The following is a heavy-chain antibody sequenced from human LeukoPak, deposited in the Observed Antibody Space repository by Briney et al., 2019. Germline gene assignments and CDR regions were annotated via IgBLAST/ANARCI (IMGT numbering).Heavy chain of an antibody. CDR1: SDSISNSAYH. V-gene: IGHV4-61*08. CDR2: ISYSGST. J-gene: IGHJ6*02. Sequence: PSETLSHTCTVSSDSISNSAYHWSWIRQPPGKGLEWIGYISYSGSTRYCPSLKSRVTISVDTSKNQFSLKLSSVTAADTAVYYCARDRIAVTGIVYYYYGMDVWGQGTTVTVSS. CDR3: ARDRIAVTGIVYYYYGMDV. D-gene: IGHD6-19*01.